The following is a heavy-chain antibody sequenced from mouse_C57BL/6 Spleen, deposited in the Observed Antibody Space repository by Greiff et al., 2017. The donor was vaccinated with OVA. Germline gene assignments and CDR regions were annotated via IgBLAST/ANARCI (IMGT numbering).Heavy chain of an antibody. Sequence: QVHVKQPGAELVKPGASVKLSCKASGYTFTSYWMHWVKQRPGQGLEWIGMIHPNSGSTNYNEKFKSKATLTVDKSSSTAYMQLSSLTSEDSAVYYCARPFYDYDYYYAMDYWGQGTSVTVSS. CDR3: ARPFYDYDYYYAMDY. V-gene: IGHV1-64*01. CDR1: GYTFTSYW. CDR2: IHPNSGST. J-gene: IGHJ4*01. D-gene: IGHD2-4*01.